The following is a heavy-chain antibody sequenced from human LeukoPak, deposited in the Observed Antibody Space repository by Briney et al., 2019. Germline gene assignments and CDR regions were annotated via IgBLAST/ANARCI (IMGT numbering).Heavy chain of an antibody. V-gene: IGHV4-39*07. D-gene: IGHD2-21*01. CDR3: AREAYCGGDCYYGMDV. CDR2: IYYSGST. J-gene: IGHJ6*02. Sequence: SETLSLTCTVSGGSISSSSYYWGWIRQPPGKGLEWIGSIYYSGSTYYNPSLKSRVTISVDTSKNQFSLKLSSVTAADTAVYYCAREAYCGGDCYYGMDVWGQGTTVTVSS. CDR1: GGSISSSSYY.